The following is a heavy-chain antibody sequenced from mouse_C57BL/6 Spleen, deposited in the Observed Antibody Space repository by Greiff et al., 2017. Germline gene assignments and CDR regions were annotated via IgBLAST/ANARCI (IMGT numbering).Heavy chain of an antibody. V-gene: IGHV8-8*01. CDR2: IWWDDDK. Sequence: VMLVESGPGILQPSQTLSLTCSFSGFSLSTFGMGVGWIRQPSGKGLEWLAHIWWDDDKDYNPALKSRLTISKDTSKNQVFLKIANVDTADTATYYCARMDGSSSYYYAMDYWGQGTSVTVSS. CDR1: GFSLSTFGMG. D-gene: IGHD1-1*01. J-gene: IGHJ4*01. CDR3: ARMDGSSSYYYAMDY.